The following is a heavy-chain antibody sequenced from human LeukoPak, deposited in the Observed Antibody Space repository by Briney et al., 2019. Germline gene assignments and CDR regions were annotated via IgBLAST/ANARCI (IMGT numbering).Heavy chain of an antibody. D-gene: IGHD3-16*01. CDR2: IYYSGNI. CDR1: GDSIISGSYY. V-gene: IGHV4-39*07. Sequence: PSETLSLTCTVSGDSIISGSYYWGWIRQPPGRGLEWIGSIYYSGNIYYNPSLKSRVTISVDTSNNEFSLRLTSVTAADTAVYFCASDWAPGQGRMFDHWGQGTLVTVSS. CDR3: ASDWAPGQGRMFDH. J-gene: IGHJ4*02.